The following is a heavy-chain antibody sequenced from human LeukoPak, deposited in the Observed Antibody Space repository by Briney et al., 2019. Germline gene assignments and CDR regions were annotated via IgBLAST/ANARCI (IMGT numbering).Heavy chain of an antibody. CDR2: IYRDGSTT. Sequence: GSLRLACPAAGTWFSRYWTHWGRQAPGTGPKWVSRIYRDGSTTDYADSVKGRFTISRDNAKNSLYLQMNSLSAEDTAVYYCARDDGEYWGQGTLVTVSS. D-gene: IGHD5-24*01. CDR3: ARDDGEY. CDR1: GTWFSRYW. J-gene: IGHJ4*02. V-gene: IGHV3-74*01.